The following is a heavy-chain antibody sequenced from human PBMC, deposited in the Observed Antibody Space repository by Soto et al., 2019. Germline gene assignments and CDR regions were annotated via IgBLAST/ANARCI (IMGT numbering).Heavy chain of an antibody. CDR1: GYIFTMYG. CDR3: ARDDGDEYWRRSSCDGKLDH. D-gene: IGHD2-2*01. J-gene: IGHJ4*02. CDR2: ISAFNGDT. Sequence: QVQLVQSGAEVKKPGAAVKVSCLASGYIFTMYGISWVRQAPGQGPEWMGWISAFNGDTNYAQTLQGRVTMNRDTSTNTPYIELSGLTSEATAFYSGARDDGDEYWRRSSCDGKLDHWGKGTLVSVYS. V-gene: IGHV1-18*01.